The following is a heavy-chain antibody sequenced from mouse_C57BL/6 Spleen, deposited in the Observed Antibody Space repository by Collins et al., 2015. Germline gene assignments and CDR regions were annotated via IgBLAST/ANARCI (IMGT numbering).Heavy chain of an antibody. V-gene: IGHV1-12*01. J-gene: IGHJ2*01. CDR2: IYPGNGDT. CDR3: ARDPVY. Sequence: QVQLQQPGAELVKPGASVKMSCKASGYTFTSYNMHWVKQTPGQGLEWIGAIYPGNGDTSYNQKFKGKATLTADKSSSTAYMQLSSLTSEDSAVYYCARDPVYWGQGTTLTVSS. CDR1: GYTFTSYN.